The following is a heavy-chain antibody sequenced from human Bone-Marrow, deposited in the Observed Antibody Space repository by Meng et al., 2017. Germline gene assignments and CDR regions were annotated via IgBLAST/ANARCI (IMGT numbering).Heavy chain of an antibody. CDR2: IYYTGST. D-gene: IGHD3-10*01. J-gene: IGHJ1*01. CDR3: ARATYGSGKDF. Sequence: RQEAAPRMWEPSQPLALTCQGSGGSINRCDYYWSWIRQPPGKGVEWIGFIYYTGSTHDNPSLKSRVTISVDKSKNQFSLKLSSVTAADTAVYYCARATYGSGKDFWGQGTMVTVSS. V-gene: IGHV4-31*03. CDR1: GGSINRCDYY.